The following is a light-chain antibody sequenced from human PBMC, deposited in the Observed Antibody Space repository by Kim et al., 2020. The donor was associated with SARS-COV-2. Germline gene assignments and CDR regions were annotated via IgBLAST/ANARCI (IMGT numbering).Light chain of an antibody. CDR2: GTS. CDR1: QSISSF. CDR3: QQSYSAPYT. Sequence: DIQMTQSPASLSASLGDRVTISCRASQSISSFLNWYQQKPGEAPNLLIYGTSTLQSGVPSRFRGSGFGTEFTLSISSLLPEDLATYYCQQSYSAPYTFGPGTKAGD. V-gene: IGKV1-39*01. J-gene: IGKJ2*01.